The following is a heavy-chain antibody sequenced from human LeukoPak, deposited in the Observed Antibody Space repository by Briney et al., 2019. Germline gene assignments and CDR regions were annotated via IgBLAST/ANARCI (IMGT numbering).Heavy chain of an antibody. Sequence: ASVKVSCKASGYTFTSYGISWVRQAPGQGLEWMGWISAYNGNTNYAQKLQGRVTMTTDTSTSTAYMELRSLRSDDTAVYYCARDGLWFGELFYYYYMDVWGIGTTVTVSS. CDR2: ISAYNGNT. CDR1: GYTFTSYG. CDR3: ARDGLWFGELFYYYYMDV. V-gene: IGHV1-18*01. J-gene: IGHJ6*03. D-gene: IGHD3-10*01.